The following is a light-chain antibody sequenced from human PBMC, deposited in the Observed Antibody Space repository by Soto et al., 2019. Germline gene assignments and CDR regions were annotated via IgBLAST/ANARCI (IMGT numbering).Light chain of an antibody. J-gene: IGKJ4*01. CDR2: GAS. CDR3: QQDNNWPLT. V-gene: IGKV3-15*01. CDR1: QSISSN. Sequence: EIVMTQSPATLSVSPGERATLSCRASQSISSNLAWYQQQPGQPPRLLIYGASTRATAIPASFSGSGSGTEFTLTISSLQSEDFAVYYCQQDNNWPLTFGGGTKVEIK.